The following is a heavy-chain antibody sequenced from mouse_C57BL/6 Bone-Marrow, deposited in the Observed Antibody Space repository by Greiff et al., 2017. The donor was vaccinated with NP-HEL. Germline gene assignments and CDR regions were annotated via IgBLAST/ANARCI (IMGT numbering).Heavy chain of an antibody. V-gene: IGHV3-6*01. CDR2: ISYDGSN. D-gene: IGHD2-3*01. Sequence: EVQLKESGPGLVKPSQSLSLTCSVTGYSITSGYYWNWIRQFPGNKLEWMGYISYDGSNNYNPSLKNRISITRDTSKNQFFLKLNSVNTEDTATYYCARLGYLAAYWGQGTLVTVSA. CDR1: GYSITSGYY. CDR3: ARLGYLAAY. J-gene: IGHJ3*01.